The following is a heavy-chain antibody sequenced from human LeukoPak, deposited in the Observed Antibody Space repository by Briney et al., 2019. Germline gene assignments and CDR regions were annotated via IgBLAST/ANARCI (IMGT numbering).Heavy chain of an antibody. Sequence: SQTLSLTCTVSGGSISSGDYYWSWIRQPPGKGLEWIGYIYYSGSTYYNPSLKSRVTISVDTSKNQFSLKLSSVTAADTAVYYCASFRYGYYSYFDYWGQGTLVTVSS. CDR2: IYYSGST. CDR1: GGSISSGDYY. D-gene: IGHD3-3*01. V-gene: IGHV4-30-4*08. CDR3: ASFRYGYYSYFDY. J-gene: IGHJ4*02.